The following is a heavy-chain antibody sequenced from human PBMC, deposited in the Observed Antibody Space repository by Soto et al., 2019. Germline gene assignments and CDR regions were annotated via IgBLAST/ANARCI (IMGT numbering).Heavy chain of an antibody. J-gene: IGHJ4*02. Sequence: QVQLVESGGGVVQPGRSLRLSCAASGFTFSSYAMHWVRQAPGKGLEWVAVISYDGSNKYYADSVKGRFTISRDNSKNTLHLQMNGLRAEDTAVYYCARDTKGQWLFTYYFDYWGQGTLVTVSS. CDR2: ISYDGSNK. D-gene: IGHD6-19*01. CDR3: ARDTKGQWLFTYYFDY. V-gene: IGHV3-30-3*01. CDR1: GFTFSSYA.